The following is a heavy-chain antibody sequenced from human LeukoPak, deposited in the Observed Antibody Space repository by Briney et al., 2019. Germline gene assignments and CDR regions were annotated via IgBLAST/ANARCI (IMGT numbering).Heavy chain of an antibody. CDR3: ARDKGIDLPPMDI. CDR2: IIPIFGTA. Sequence: SVKVSCKASGGTSSSYAISWVRQAPGQGLEWMGGIIPIFGTANYAQKFQGRVTITADESTSTAYMELSSLRSEDTAVYYCARDKGIDLPPMDIWGQGTMVTVSS. J-gene: IGHJ3*02. V-gene: IGHV1-69*01. CDR1: GGTSSSYA.